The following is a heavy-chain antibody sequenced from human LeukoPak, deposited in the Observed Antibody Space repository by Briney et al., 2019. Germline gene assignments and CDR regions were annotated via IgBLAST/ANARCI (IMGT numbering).Heavy chain of an antibody. CDR2: INSDGSST. V-gene: IGHV3-74*01. Sequence: GGSLRLSCAASGFTFSSYWMHWVRQAPGKGLVWVSRINSDGSSTSYADSVKGRFTISRDNAKNTLYLQMNSLRAEDTAVYYCARGLRYFDWLFLETYYFDYWGQGTLVTVSS. D-gene: IGHD3-9*01. CDR1: GFTFSSYW. CDR3: ARGLRYFDWLFLETYYFDY. J-gene: IGHJ4*02.